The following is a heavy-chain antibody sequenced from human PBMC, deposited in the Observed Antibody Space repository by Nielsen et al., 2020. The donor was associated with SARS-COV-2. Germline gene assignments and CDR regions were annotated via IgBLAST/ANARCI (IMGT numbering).Heavy chain of an antibody. D-gene: IGHD3-3*01. CDR3: TRVAYDFWGGSTYYMDV. CDR2: IRSKAYGGTT. Sequence: WIRQPPGKGLEWVGFIRSKAYGGTTEYAASVKGRFTISRDDSKSIAYLQMNSLKTEDTAVYYCTRVAYDFWGGSTYYMDVWGKGTTVTV. V-gene: IGHV3-49*02. J-gene: IGHJ6*03.